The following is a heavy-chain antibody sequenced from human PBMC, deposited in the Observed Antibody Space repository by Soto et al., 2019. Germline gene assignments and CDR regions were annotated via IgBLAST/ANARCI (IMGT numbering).Heavy chain of an antibody. Sequence: QLLESGPGLVKPSETLSLTCTVSGGSISSSSYYWGWIRQPPGKGLGWIGSIYYSGSTYYNPSLKSRVTISVDTSKNQFSLKLSSVTAADTAVYYCARHGGTIFGVVIYYYYMDVWGKGTTVTVSS. CDR3: ARHGGTIFGVVIYYYYMDV. CDR1: GGSISSSSYY. D-gene: IGHD3-3*01. V-gene: IGHV4-39*01. J-gene: IGHJ6*03. CDR2: IYYSGST.